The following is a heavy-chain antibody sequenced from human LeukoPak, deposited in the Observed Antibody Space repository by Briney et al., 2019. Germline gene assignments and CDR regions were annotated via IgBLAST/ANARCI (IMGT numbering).Heavy chain of an antibody. CDR3: ARSYSSGWYGGEDY. V-gene: IGHV1-69*05. D-gene: IGHD6-19*01. CDR1: GGTFSSYA. CDR2: IIPIYGTA. Sequence: SSVKVSCKASGGTFSSYAISWVRQPPAQGLEWVGGIIPIYGTANKAQKFQGRVTITTDKSTSTAYMELSSLRSVDTAVYYCARSYSSGWYGGEDYWGQGTLVTVSS. J-gene: IGHJ4*02.